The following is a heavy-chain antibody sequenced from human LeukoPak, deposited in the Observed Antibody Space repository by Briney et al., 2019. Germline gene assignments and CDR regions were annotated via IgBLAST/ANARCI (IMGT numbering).Heavy chain of an antibody. D-gene: IGHD2-8*01. CDR1: GYTFTSNY. CDR3: ARALTNGDSGFDP. J-gene: IGHJ5*02. Sequence: GASVKVSCKAFGYTFTSNYMHWVRQAPGQGPEWMGVISPSGGSTTYAQKLQGRVTITRNTSISTAYMELSSLRSEDTAVYYCARALTNGDSGFDPWGQGTLVTVSS. CDR2: ISPSGGST. V-gene: IGHV1-46*01.